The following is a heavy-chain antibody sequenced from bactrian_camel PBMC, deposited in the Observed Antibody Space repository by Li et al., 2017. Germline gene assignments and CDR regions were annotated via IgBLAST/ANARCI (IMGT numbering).Heavy chain of an antibody. V-gene: IGHV3S53*01. CDR2: IDTNIRR. CDR1: DSVYNSESHC. J-gene: IGHJ4*01. D-gene: IGHD2*01. CDR3: AADSEQWFGCSATSPANYDF. Sequence: HVQLVESGGGSVQAGGSLRLSCSASDSVYNSESHCMAWFRQAPGKEREGVATIDTNIRRVYDDSVKGRFTVSQDDAKYTVFLQMNNLKPEDTGVYTCAADSEQWFGCSATSPANYDFWGPGTQVTVS.